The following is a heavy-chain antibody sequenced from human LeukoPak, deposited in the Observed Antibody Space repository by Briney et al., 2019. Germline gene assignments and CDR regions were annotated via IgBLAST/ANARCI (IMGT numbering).Heavy chain of an antibody. V-gene: IGHV4-4*07. CDR1: GGSISGYY. CDR3: ARDRGPLITWWCDP. Sequence: SETLSLTCTVSGGSISGYYWSWIRQPAGKGLEWIGRIYTSGSSNYNPSLKSRVTMSVDTSKNQFSLKLSSVTAADTAVYYCARDRGPLITWWCDPWGQGTLVTVSS. CDR2: IYTSGSS. J-gene: IGHJ5*02. D-gene: IGHD1-20*01.